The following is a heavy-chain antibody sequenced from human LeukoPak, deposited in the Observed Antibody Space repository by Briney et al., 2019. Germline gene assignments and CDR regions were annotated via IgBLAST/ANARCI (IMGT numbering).Heavy chain of an antibody. CDR3: AREIDSGSYSVDY. CDR2: MNPNSGNT. CDR1: GYTFTSYD. V-gene: IGHV1-8*03. Sequence: ASVKVSCKASGYTFTSYDINWVRQATGQGLEWMGWMNPNSGNTGYAQKFQGRVTITTDTSTSTAYMELRSLRSDDTAVYYCAREIDSGSYSVDYWGQGTLVTVSS. D-gene: IGHD1-26*01. J-gene: IGHJ4*02.